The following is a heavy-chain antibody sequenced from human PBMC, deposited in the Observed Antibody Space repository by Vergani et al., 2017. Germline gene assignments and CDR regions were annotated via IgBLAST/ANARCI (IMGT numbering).Heavy chain of an antibody. CDR1: GFTVSSNY. D-gene: IGHD3-9*01. J-gene: IGHJ4*02. Sequence: EVQLVESGGGLVQPGGSLRLSCAASGFTVSSNYMSWVRQAPGKGLEWVSVIYSGGSTYYADSVKGRFTISRDNSKNTLYLQMNSLRAEDTAVYYCARGPPFDDILTGYDYWGQGTLVTVSS. CDR2: IYSGGST. V-gene: IGHV3-53*01. CDR3: ARGPPFDDILTGYDY.